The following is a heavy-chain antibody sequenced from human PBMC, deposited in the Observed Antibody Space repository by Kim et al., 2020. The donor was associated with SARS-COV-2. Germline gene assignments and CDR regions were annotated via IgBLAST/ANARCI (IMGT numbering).Heavy chain of an antibody. CDR1: GFTFSTYA. V-gene: IGHV3-23*01. CDR3: AGVGDSSSWYEIDH. D-gene: IGHD6-13*01. CDR2: ISDSGNRT. J-gene: IGHJ4*02. Sequence: GGSLRLSCAASGFTFSTYAMNWVRQAPGKGLEWVSAISDSGNRTYYADSVKGRFTISRENSKDPLYLQMNSLRAEDTAVSYCAGVGDSSSWYEIDHWGQGTLVTVSS.